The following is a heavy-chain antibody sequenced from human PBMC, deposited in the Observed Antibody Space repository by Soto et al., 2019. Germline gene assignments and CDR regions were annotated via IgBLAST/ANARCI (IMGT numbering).Heavy chain of an antibody. D-gene: IGHD2-15*01. Sequence: GGSLRLSCEASGFTFSKFDMHWGRQHTGKGLEWVSTIGISGDTYYADSVKGRFTISRDNAKNSLSLQMNSLRAGDTALYFCARGQEVGAHFFDSWGQGTQVTVSS. V-gene: IGHV3-13*04. CDR1: GFTFSKFD. CDR2: IGISGDT. J-gene: IGHJ4*02. CDR3: ARGQEVGAHFFDS.